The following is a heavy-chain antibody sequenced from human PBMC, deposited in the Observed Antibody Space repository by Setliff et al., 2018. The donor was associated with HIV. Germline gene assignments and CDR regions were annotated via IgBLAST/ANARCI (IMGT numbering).Heavy chain of an antibody. Sequence: PSETLSLTCAVYGGSFSGYYWSWIRQTPGKGLERIGEIDHSGGTKYNPSLKSRVTISVDTSKNQFSLKVRSVTAADTAMYYCARETRSFGGIDPWGQGTLVTVSS. CDR3: ARETRSFGGIDP. CDR1: GGSFSGYY. V-gene: IGHV4-34*01. CDR2: IDHSGGT. J-gene: IGHJ5*02. D-gene: IGHD2-15*01.